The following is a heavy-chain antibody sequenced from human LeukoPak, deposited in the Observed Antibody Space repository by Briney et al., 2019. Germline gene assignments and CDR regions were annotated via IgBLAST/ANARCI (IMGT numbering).Heavy chain of an antibody. Sequence: PGGSLRLSCVASDFTFDFYWMTWVRQAPGKGLEWLANILPDGSQKYYVDSVKGRFTISRDNAKNSLYLQMNSLRAEDTAVYYCARVDSSSWYGPYYYYGMDVWGQGTTVTVSS. J-gene: IGHJ6*02. CDR2: ILPDGSQK. V-gene: IGHV3-7*03. CDR3: ARVDSSSWYGPYYYYGMDV. CDR1: DFTFDFYW. D-gene: IGHD6-13*01.